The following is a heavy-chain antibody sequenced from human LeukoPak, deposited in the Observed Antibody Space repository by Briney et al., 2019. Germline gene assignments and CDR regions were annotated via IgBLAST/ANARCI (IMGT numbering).Heavy chain of an antibody. CDR1: GYTFTIYG. D-gene: IGHD1-7*01. CDR3: ARDPVIITGTTGGYYYGMDV. V-gene: IGHV1-18*01. CDR2: ISAYNGNT. J-gene: IGHJ6*02. Sequence: GASVSVSCKASGYTFTIYGISWVRQAPGQGLEWMGWISAYNGNTNYAQKLQGRVTMTTDTSTSTAYMELRSLRSDDTAVYYCARDPVIITGTTGGYYYGMDVWGQGTTVTVSS.